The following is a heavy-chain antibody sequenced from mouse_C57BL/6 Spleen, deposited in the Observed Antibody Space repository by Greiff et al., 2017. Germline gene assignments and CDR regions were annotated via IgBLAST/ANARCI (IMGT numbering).Heavy chain of an antibody. CDR3: TREEAAQALDY. CDR2: ISSGGDYI. V-gene: IGHV5-9-1*02. D-gene: IGHD3-2*02. CDR1: GFTFSCYA. J-gene: IGHJ2*01. Sequence: EVQLVESGEGLVKPGGSLKLSCAASGFTFSCYAMSWVRQTPEKRLEWVAYISSGGDYIYYADTVKGRFTISRDNARNTLYQQMSSLKSEDTAMYYCTREEAAQALDYWGQGTTLTVSS.